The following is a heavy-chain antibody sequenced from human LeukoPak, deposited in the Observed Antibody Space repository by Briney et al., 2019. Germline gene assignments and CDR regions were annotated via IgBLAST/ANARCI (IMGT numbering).Heavy chain of an antibody. CDR3: ATDLGSSRPNF. J-gene: IGHJ4*02. D-gene: IGHD6-13*01. CDR2: IKQDGSEK. Sequence: PGGSLRLSCAASGFSFSSYWMSWVRQAPGKGLEWVANIKQDGSEKYYVDSAKGRFTISRGNAKNSLYLQMNSLTAEDTAVYYCATDLGSSRPNFWGQGILVTVSS. V-gene: IGHV3-7*01. CDR1: GFSFSSYW.